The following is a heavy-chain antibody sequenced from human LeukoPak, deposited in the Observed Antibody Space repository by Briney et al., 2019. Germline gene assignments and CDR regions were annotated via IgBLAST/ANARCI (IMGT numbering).Heavy chain of an antibody. V-gene: IGHV3-43D*03. D-gene: IGHD4-11*01. CDR1: GFTFDDYA. CDR3: AKAGTVGYYYYYMDV. CDR2: ISWDGGST. Sequence: GGPLRLSCAASGFTFDDYAMHWVRQAPGKGLEWVSLISWDGGSTYYADSVKGRFTISRDNSKNSLYLQMNSLRAEDTALYYCAKAGTVGYYYYYMDVWGKGTTVTVSS. J-gene: IGHJ6*03.